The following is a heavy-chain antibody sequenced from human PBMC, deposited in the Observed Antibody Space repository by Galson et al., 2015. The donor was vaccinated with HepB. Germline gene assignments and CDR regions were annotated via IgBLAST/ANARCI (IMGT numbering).Heavy chain of an antibody. Sequence: TLSLTCTVSGGSISSYYWSWIRQPPGKGLEWIGYICYSGSTNYNPSLKSRVTISVDTSKNQFSLKLSSVTAADTAVYYCARDLAYSSGWYYYYGMDVWGQGTTVTVSS. CDR3: ARDLAYSSGWYYYYGMDV. J-gene: IGHJ6*02. CDR1: GGSISSYY. D-gene: IGHD6-19*01. V-gene: IGHV4-59*01. CDR2: ICYSGST.